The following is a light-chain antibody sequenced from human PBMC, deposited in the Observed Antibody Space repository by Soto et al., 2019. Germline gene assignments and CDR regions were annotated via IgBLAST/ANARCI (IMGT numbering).Light chain of an antibody. J-gene: IGLJ1*01. Sequence: ALTQPASVSGSPGQSLTISCTGTSRDIGFYNYVSWYQQYPGNAPKLIIFDVSNRPSGVSGRFSGSKSGNTASLTISGLLPEDGADYYCSSYTTRSTYVLGSGTKVTVL. V-gene: IGLV2-14*03. CDR2: DVS. CDR3: SSYTTRSTYV. CDR1: SRDIGFYNY.